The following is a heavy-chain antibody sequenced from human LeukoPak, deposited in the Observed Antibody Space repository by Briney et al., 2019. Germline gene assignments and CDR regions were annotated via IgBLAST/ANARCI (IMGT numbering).Heavy chain of an antibody. J-gene: IGHJ6*02. D-gene: IGHD2-2*03. V-gene: IGHV4-31*11. CDR1: GGSFSGYY. Sequence: SETLSLTCAVYGGSFSGYYWSWIRQHPGKGLEWIGYIYYSGSTYYNPSLKSRVTISVDTSKNQFSLKLSSVTAADTAVYYCARVGGYCSSTSCHPYYYYGMDVWGQGTTVTVSS. CDR2: IYYSGST. CDR3: ARVGGYCSSTSCHPYYYYGMDV.